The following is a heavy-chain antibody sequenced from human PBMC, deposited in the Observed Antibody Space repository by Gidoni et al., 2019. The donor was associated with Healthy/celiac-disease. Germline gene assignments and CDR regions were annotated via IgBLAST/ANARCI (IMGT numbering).Heavy chain of an antibody. CDR3: ARDKGWELPDAFDI. Sequence: EVQLVESGGGLVKPGGSLRLSCAASGFTFSSYSMNWVRQAPGKGLEWVSSISSSSSYIYYADSVKGRFTISRDNAKNSLYLQMNSLRAEDTAVYYCARDKGWELPDAFDIWGQGTMVTVSS. CDR1: GFTFSSYS. V-gene: IGHV3-21*01. J-gene: IGHJ3*02. CDR2: ISSSSSYI. D-gene: IGHD1-26*01.